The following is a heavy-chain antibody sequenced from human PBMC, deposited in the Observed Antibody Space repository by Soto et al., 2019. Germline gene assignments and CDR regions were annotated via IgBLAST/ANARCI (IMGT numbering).Heavy chain of an antibody. CDR1: GGSISSYY. Sequence: SETLSLTCTVSGGSISSYYWSWIRQPPGKGLEWIGYIYYSGSTNYNPSLKSRVTISVDTSKNQFSLKLSSVTAADTAVYYCARGGGYSGYDAEYFQHWGQGTLVTVSS. CDR3: ARGGGYSGYDAEYFQH. J-gene: IGHJ1*01. V-gene: IGHV4-59*01. D-gene: IGHD5-12*01. CDR2: IYYSGST.